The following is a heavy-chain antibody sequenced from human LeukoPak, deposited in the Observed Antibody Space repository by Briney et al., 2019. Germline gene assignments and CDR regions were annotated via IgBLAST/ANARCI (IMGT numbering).Heavy chain of an antibody. D-gene: IGHD3-10*01. CDR3: ARRGLYFDY. J-gene: IGHJ4*02. Sequence: GGSLRLSCAASGFTFSTYEMNWVRQAPGKGLEWVSYISSSGSTIYYADSVKGRFTISRDNAKNSLYLQMNSQRVGDTAVYYCARRGLYFDYWGQGTLVTVSS. CDR2: ISSSGSTI. V-gene: IGHV3-48*03. CDR1: GFTFSTYE.